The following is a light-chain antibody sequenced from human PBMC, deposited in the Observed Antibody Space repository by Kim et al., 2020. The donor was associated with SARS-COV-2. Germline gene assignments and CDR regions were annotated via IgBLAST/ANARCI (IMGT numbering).Light chain of an antibody. CDR1: SGDFGDYNN. V-gene: IGLV2-14*04. CDR2: DVT. J-gene: IGLJ2*01. Sequence: FPCTGTSGDFGDYNNVSWYQQQPGKAPKLMIYDVTKRPTGVSNRFSGYKSSNTASLTISGLQSWDEVDYYFSSYGGNLVLFGGGTQLTVL. CDR3: SSYGGNLVL.